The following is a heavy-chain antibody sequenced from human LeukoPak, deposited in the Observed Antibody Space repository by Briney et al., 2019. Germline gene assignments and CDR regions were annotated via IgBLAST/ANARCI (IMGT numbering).Heavy chain of an antibody. CDR2: ISYIGST. V-gene: IGHV4-59*11. D-gene: IGHD4-17*01. J-gene: IGHJ3*02. CDR1: DDSFSSHY. CDR3: ARDLVTVTKGFDI. Sequence: SETLSLTCAVSDDSFSSHYWTWIRQPPGKGLEWIGYISYIGSTNYNPSLKSRVTISIDTSRNQFSLRLSSVTAADTAVYYCARDLVTVTKGFDIWGKGTMVSVSS.